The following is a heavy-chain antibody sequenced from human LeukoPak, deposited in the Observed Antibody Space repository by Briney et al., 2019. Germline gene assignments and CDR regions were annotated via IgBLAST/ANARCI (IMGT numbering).Heavy chain of an antibody. Sequence: SETLSLTCAVSGVSISSGGYSWSWIRQPPGKGLEWIGYIYHSGSTYYNPSLKSRVTISVDRSKNQFSLKLSSVTAADTAVYYCARGSSWFDPWGQGTLVTVSS. J-gene: IGHJ5*02. CDR3: ARGSSWFDP. CDR1: GVSISSGGYS. V-gene: IGHV4-30-2*01. D-gene: IGHD3-10*01. CDR2: IYHSGST.